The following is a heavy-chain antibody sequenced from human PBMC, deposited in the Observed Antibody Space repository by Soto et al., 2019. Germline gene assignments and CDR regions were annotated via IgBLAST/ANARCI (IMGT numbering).Heavy chain of an antibody. CDR3: ARKTAYCSGGSCSDILDY. CDR1: GGTFSSYT. Sequence: QVQLVQSGAEVKKPGSSVKVSCKASGGTFSSYTISWVRQAPGQGLEWMGRIIPILGIANYAQKFQGRVTLTADKSTSTASVELSSLRSEDTAVYYSARKTAYCSGGSCSDILDYWGQGTLVTVSS. D-gene: IGHD2-15*01. V-gene: IGHV1-69*02. CDR2: IIPILGIA. J-gene: IGHJ4*02.